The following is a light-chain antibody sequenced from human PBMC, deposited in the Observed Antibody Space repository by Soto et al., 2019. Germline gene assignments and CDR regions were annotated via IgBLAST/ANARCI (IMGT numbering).Light chain of an antibody. CDR3: QQYHTWPIT. J-gene: IGKJ4*01. CDR1: QSVFNN. Sequence: EIVLTQSPGTLSLSPGERATLSGRASQSVFNNHIGWYQQTTGQAPRILISGASTGDTGIPARFSGSGSGTEFTLPISSLQSEDCAIYYCQQYHTWPITFGGGTKVDIK. CDR2: GAS. V-gene: IGKV3-15*01.